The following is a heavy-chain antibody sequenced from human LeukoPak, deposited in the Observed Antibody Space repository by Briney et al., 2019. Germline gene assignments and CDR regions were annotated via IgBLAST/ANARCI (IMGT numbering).Heavy chain of an antibody. Sequence: PGGSLRLSCAASGFTFSTFAMIWVRQPPGKGLEWVSGISWNSGSIGYADSVKGRFTISRDNSKNTMYLQMNSLRAEDTAVYYCAQDRAWIEFYFWGQGTLVTVSS. V-gene: IGHV3-23*01. J-gene: IGHJ4*02. CDR2: ISWNSGSI. D-gene: IGHD5-12*01. CDR1: GFTFSTFA. CDR3: AQDRAWIEFYF.